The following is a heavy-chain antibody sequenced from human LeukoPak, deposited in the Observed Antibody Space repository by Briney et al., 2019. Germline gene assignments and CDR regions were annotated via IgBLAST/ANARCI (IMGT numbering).Heavy chain of an antibody. CDR2: INHSGST. J-gene: IGHJ6*02. D-gene: IGHD2/OR15-2a*01. CDR1: GGSFSGYY. Sequence: SETLSLTCAVYGGSFSGYYWSWIRQPPGKGLEWIGEINHSGSTNYNPSLKGRVTILVDTSKNQFSLKLSSVTAADTAVYYCARNRVVPDYYYYGMDVWGQGTTVTVSS. CDR3: ARNRVVPDYYYYGMDV. V-gene: IGHV4-34*01.